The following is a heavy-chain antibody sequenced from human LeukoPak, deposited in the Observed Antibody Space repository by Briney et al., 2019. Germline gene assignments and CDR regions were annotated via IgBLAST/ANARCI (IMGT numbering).Heavy chain of an antibody. V-gene: IGHV1-2*02. D-gene: IGHD3-3*01. CDR2: INPNSGGT. J-gene: IGHJ3*02. CDR1: GYTFTGYY. CDR3: ARDWGRITIFGVVNDAFDI. Sequence: ASVKVSCKASGYTFTGYYMHWVRQAPGQGLEWMGWINPNSGGTNYAQKFQGRVTMTRDTSISTAYMELGRLRSDDTAVYYCARDWGRITIFGVVNDAFDIWGQGTMVTVSS.